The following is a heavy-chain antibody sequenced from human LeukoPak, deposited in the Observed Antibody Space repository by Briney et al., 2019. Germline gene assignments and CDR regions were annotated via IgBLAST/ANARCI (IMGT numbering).Heavy chain of an antibody. CDR3: ARGSKMLGYNWFDP. CDR2: INHSGST. V-gene: IGHV4-39*07. CDR1: GGSISSSSYY. J-gene: IGHJ5*02. D-gene: IGHD1-26*01. Sequence: SETLSLTCTVSGGSISSSSYYWNWIRQPPGKGLEWIGEINHSGSTNYIPSLKSRVTISVDTSKNQFSLKLSSVTAADTAVYYCARGSKMLGYNWFDPWGQGTLVTVSS.